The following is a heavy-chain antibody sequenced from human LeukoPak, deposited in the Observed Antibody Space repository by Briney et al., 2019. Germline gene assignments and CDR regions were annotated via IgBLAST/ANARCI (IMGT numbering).Heavy chain of an antibody. Sequence: GGSLRLSCAASGFTVSVNYMRWVRQAPGKGLEWVSVLYSSGGTNYADSVKGRFTISRGNSENTLDLQMNSLRAEDTAVYYCAAKGNGYSGSYVFAHWGQGTLVTVSS. CDR2: LYSSGGT. CDR3: AAKGNGYSGSYVFAH. CDR1: GFTVSVNY. V-gene: IGHV3-66*01. J-gene: IGHJ4*02. D-gene: IGHD1-26*01.